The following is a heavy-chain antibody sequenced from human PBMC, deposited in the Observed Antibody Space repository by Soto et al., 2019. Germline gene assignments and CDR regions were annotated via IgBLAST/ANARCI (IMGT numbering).Heavy chain of an antibody. Sequence: PSETLSLTCTVSGGSVRSSTYYWGWIRQAPGKGREWMASIYYSGRTHNNPALKSRVTMSVDTYTNQFSLKMNAVTAADTAVYYCTRPAAAAASDIPLDYCGQGTLVT. J-gene: IGHJ4*02. CDR1: GGSVRSSTYY. V-gene: IGHV4-39*01. CDR3: TRPAAAAASDIPLDY. CDR2: IYYSGRT. D-gene: IGHD6-13*01.